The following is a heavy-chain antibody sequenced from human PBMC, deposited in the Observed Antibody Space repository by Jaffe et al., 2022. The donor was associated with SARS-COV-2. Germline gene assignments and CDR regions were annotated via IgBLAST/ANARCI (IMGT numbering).Heavy chain of an antibody. V-gene: IGHV3-9*02. CDR3: AKQNWLS. CDR2: ITWTGGIL. D-gene: IGHD3-16*02. CDR1: GFTSDDYA. Sequence: DVHLVESGGGLVQPGGSLRLSCAASGFTSDDYAMHWVRQAPGKGLEWVSGITWTGGILGYAGSVKGRFTISRDNAKNSLSLQMSSLRPEDTALYYCAKQNWLSWGQGTLVIVSS. J-gene: IGHJ4*02.